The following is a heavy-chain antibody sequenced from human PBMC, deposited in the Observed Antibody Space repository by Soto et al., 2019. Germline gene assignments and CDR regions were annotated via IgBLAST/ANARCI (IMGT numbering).Heavy chain of an antibody. J-gene: IGHJ6*02. CDR1: GGSFSGYY. V-gene: IGHV4-34*01. Sequence: SGTLSLTCAVYGGSFSGYYWSWIRQPPGKGLEWIGEINHSGSTNYNPSLKSRVTISVDTSKNQFSLKLSSVTAADTAVYYCARGLGTHKYYYGMDVWGQGTTVTVSS. CDR3: ARGLGTHKYYYGMDV. CDR2: INHSGST. D-gene: IGHD1-1*01.